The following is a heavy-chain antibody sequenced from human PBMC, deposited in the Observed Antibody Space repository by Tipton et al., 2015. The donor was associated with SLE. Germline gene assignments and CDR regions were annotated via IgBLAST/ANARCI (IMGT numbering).Heavy chain of an antibody. J-gene: IGHJ4*02. D-gene: IGHD3-16*01. CDR3: ARNGGDY. CDR1: GGSISSSSHY. CDR2: IYYSGST. V-gene: IGHV4-61*01. Sequence: TLSLTCTVSGGSISSSSHYWSWIRQPPGKGLEWIGYIYYSGSTNYNPSLKSRVTISVDTSKNQFSLKLSSVTAADTAVYYCARNGGDYWGQGTLVTVSS.